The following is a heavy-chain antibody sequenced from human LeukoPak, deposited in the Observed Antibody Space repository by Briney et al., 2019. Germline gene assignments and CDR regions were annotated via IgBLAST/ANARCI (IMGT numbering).Heavy chain of an antibody. D-gene: IGHD6-13*01. J-gene: IGHJ4*02. CDR3: EKDPRSSFFDY. CDR2: IWYDGSNK. CDR1: GFTFSSYG. Sequence: PGGSLRLSCAASGFTFSSYGMHWVRQAPGKGLEWVAVIWYDGSNKYYADSVKGRFTISRDNSKNTLYLQMNSLRAEDTAVYYCEKDPRSSFFDYWGQGTLVTVSS. V-gene: IGHV3-33*06.